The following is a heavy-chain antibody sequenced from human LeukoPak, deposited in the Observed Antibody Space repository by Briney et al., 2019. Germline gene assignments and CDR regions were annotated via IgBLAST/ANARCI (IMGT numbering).Heavy chain of an antibody. J-gene: IGHJ4*02. CDR2: IYTSGST. Sequence: SETLSLTCTVSGGSISSGSYYWSWIRQPAGKGLEWIGRIYTSGSTNYNPSLKSRVTISVDTSKNQFSLKLSSVTAADTAVYYCARAITIFGVAASWGQGTLVTVSS. V-gene: IGHV4-61*02. CDR1: GGSISSGSYY. CDR3: ARAITIFGVAAS. D-gene: IGHD3-3*01.